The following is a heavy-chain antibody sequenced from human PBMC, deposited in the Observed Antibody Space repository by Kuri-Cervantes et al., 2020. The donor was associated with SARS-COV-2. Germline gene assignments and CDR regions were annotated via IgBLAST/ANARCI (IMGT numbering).Heavy chain of an antibody. V-gene: IGHV3-23*01. D-gene: IGHD3-22*01. CDR2: ISGSGGST. CDR3: AKSKGRENGWVYSSDLDAFDI. J-gene: IGHJ3*02. CDR1: GFTFSSYA. Sequence: GGSLRLSCAASGFTFSSYAMSWVRQAPGKGLEWVSAISGSGGSTYHADSVKGRVTISRDNSKNTLYLQMNSLRAEDTAVYYCAKSKGRENGWVYSSDLDAFDIWGQGTMVTVSS.